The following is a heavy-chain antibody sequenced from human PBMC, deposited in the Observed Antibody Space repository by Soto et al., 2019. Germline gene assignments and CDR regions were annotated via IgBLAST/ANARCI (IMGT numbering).Heavy chain of an antibody. CDR1: GFTFSPYS. Sequence: EVQLVESGGGLVKPGGSLRLSCAASGFTFSPYSMNWVRQAPGKGLAWVSSISSSSSYIYYADSVKGRFTISRDNARSSLYLQMNSLRAEDTAVYYCARSSLGILRFLEWSFDYWGQGTLVTVSS. CDR2: ISSSSSYI. V-gene: IGHV3-21*01. CDR3: ARSSLGILRFLEWSFDY. D-gene: IGHD3-3*01. J-gene: IGHJ4*02.